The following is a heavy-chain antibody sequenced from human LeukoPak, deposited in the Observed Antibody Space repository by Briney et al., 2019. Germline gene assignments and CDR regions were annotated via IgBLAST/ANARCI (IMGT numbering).Heavy chain of an antibody. Sequence: PGGSLRLSCVASGFTFSNHAMNWVRQAPGKGLEWVSSISANGINTYYADSVKGRFTISRDNSKNTLYLQMNSLRAEDTAVYYCAKDMITFGGVIVPDFDYWGQGTLVTVSS. CDR3: AKDMITFGGVIVPDFDY. CDR1: GFTFSNHA. V-gene: IGHV3-23*01. D-gene: IGHD3-16*02. CDR2: ISANGINT. J-gene: IGHJ4*02.